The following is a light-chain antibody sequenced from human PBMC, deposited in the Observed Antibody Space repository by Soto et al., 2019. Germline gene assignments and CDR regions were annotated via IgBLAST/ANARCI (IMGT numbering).Light chain of an antibody. J-gene: IGKJ3*01. CDR2: AAS. V-gene: IGKV3D-20*02. Sequence: EIVLTQSPVTLSLSPGERATLSCRASRSFASSYLGWYQQKPGQAPRLLIYAASTRATGILDRFSGSGSATDFTLTISRLEPEDSATYYCQQSYSTPPFTFGPGTRVDI. CDR3: QQSYSTPPFT. CDR1: RSFASSY.